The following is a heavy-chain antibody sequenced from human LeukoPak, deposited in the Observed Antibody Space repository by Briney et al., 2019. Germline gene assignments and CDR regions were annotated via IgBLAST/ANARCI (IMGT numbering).Heavy chain of an antibody. D-gene: IGHD3-3*01. CDR3: ARSYDTNFDY. Sequence: SETLSVTCTVSGGSVSSGSYYWSWIRQPPGKGLEWIGYIYYSGSTNYNPSLKSRVTISVDTSKNQFSLKLSSVAAADTAVYYCARSYDTNFDYWGQGTLVTVSS. V-gene: IGHV4-61*01. CDR1: GGSVSSGSYY. J-gene: IGHJ4*02. CDR2: IYYSGST.